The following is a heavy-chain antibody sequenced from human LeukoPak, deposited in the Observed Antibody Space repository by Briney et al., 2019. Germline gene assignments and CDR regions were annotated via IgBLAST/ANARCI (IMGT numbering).Heavy chain of an antibody. Sequence: GGSLRLSCVASGLKFRNYGMHWVRQAPGKGLEWVTFTWYDGSHQYYIDSVKGRFTVSRDNAKSTLYLQMDSLRAGDTAVYYCATDRNEGKYYDYWGQGTLVTVSS. D-gene: IGHD2/OR15-2a*01. CDR3: ATDRNEGKYYDY. CDR2: TWYDGSHQ. J-gene: IGHJ4*02. V-gene: IGHV3-30*02. CDR1: GLKFRNYG.